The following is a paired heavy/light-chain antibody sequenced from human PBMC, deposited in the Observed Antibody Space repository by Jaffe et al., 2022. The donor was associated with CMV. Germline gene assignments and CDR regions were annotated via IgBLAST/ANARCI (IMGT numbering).Heavy chain of an antibody. CDR2: INHSGST. CDR3: ARGRGWSIAAAGRVPGYYMDV. Sequence: QVQLQQWGAGLLKPSETLSLTCAVYGGSFSGYYWSWIRQPPGKGLEWIGEINHSGSTNYNPSLKSRVTISVDTSKNQFSLKLSSVTAADTAVYYCARGRGWSIAAAGRVPGYYMDVWGKGTTVTVSS. J-gene: IGHJ6*03. D-gene: IGHD6-13*01. CDR1: GGSFSGYY. V-gene: IGHV4-34*01.
Light chain of an antibody. CDR3: QQYGTPPNT. CDR1: QSVSSSY. J-gene: IGKJ2*01. V-gene: IGKV3-20*01. Sequence: EIVLTQSPGTLSLSPGERATLSCRASQSVSSSYLAWYQQKPGQAPRLLIYGASSRATGIPDRFSGSGSGTDFTLTISRLEPEDFAVYYCQQYGTPPNTFGQGTKLEIK. CDR2: GAS.